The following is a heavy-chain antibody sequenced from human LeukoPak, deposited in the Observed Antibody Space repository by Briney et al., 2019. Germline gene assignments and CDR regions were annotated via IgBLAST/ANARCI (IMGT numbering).Heavy chain of an antibody. CDR2: VYPGSDSDT. D-gene: IGHD3-10*01. V-gene: IGHV5-51*01. CDR3: ARNHYFGAGTYYNLFDAVDF. CDR1: GYIFANYW. J-gene: IGHJ3*01. Sequence: GESLKISCKGSGYIFANYWIAWVRQVPGKGLEWMGVVYPGSDSDTSYSPSFQGQVTVSADKSISTAYLQWTSLEASDTAMYYCARNHYFGAGTYYNLFDAVDFWGQGTMVTVSS.